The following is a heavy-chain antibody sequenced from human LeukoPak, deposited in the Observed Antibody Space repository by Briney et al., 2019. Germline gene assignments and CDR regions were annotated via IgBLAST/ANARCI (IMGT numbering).Heavy chain of an antibody. CDR3: AKVKYSNYGTYEYFDY. V-gene: IGHV3-23*01. D-gene: IGHD4-11*01. Sequence: PGGSLRLSCAASGFTVSSNYMSWVRQAPGKGLEWVSAISGSGGSTYYADSVKGRFTISRDNSKNTLYLQMNSLRAEDTAVYYCAKVKYSNYGTYEYFDYWGQGTLVTVSS. CDR1: GFTVSSNY. J-gene: IGHJ4*02. CDR2: ISGSGGST.